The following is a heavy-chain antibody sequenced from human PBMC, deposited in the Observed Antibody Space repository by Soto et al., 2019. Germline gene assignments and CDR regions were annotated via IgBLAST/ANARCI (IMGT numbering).Heavy chain of an antibody. J-gene: IGHJ5*02. V-gene: IGHV4-34*01. Sequence: SXTLSLTCAVYGVPFSGYYWSWIRQPPVKGLEWMGEINHSGSTNYNPSLKSRVTISVDTSKNQFSLKLSSVTAADTAVYYCARGLSSSPSNWFDPWGQGTLVTVSS. CDR2: INHSGST. CDR1: GVPFSGYY. D-gene: IGHD6-6*01. CDR3: ARGLSSSPSNWFDP.